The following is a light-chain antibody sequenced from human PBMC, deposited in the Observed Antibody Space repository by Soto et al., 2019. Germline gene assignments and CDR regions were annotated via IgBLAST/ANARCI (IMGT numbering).Light chain of an antibody. CDR2: GNS. CDR3: QSYDRSLSGSF. Sequence: QSVLTQPPSVSVAPGQRVTISCTGSSSNIGAGYDVHWYQQLPGTAPKLLIYGNSNRPSGVPDRFSGSKSGTSASLAITGLQAEDEADYYCQSYDRSLSGSFFGTGTKLTVL. V-gene: IGLV1-40*01. J-gene: IGLJ1*01. CDR1: SSNIGAGYD.